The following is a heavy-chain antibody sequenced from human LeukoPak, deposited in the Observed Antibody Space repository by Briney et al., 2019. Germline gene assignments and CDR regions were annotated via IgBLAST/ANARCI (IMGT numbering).Heavy chain of an antibody. J-gene: IGHJ3*02. CDR3: ARGPEFLWFGDIPERGAFDI. Sequence: PSETLSLTCTVSGGSISSSSHYWGCIRQPPGKGLEWIGSIYYSGSTYYNPSLKSRVTISVDTSKNQFSLKLSSVTAADTAVYYCARGPEFLWFGDIPERGAFDIWGQGTMVTVSS. D-gene: IGHD3-10*01. CDR2: IYYSGST. V-gene: IGHV4-39*07. CDR1: GGSISSSSHY.